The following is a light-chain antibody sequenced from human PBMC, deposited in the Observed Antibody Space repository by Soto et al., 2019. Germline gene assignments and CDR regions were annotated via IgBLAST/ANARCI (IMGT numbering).Light chain of an antibody. V-gene: IGKV1-39*01. J-gene: IGKJ1*01. CDR3: QQSYSTSWT. CDR2: AAS. CDR1: QSISSY. Sequence: DIQMTQYPSSLSASVGDRVTITCRASQSISSYLNWYQQKPGKAPKLLIYAASSLQSGVPSRFSGSGSGTDFTLTISSLQTEDFATYYCQQSYSTSWTFGQGTKVDIK.